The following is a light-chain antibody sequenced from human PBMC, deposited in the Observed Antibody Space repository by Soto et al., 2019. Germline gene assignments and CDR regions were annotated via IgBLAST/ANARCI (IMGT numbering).Light chain of an antibody. CDR3: QQYGSSPPIT. J-gene: IGKJ5*01. V-gene: IGKV3-20*01. CDR1: QSVSSSY. Sequence: ESVVTQSPGTLSLSPGERATLSCRASQSVSSSYLAWYQQKPGQAPRLLIYGASSRATGIPDRFSGSGSGTDFTLTISRLEPEDFAVYYCQQYGSSPPITFGQGTRLEIK. CDR2: GAS.